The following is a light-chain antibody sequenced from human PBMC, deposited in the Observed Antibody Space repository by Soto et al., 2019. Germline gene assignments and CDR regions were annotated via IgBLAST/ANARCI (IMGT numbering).Light chain of an antibody. CDR2: GAS. CDR3: QQYGSSPWT. V-gene: IGKV3-20*01. CDR1: QSVSSGF. J-gene: IGKJ1*01. Sequence: EIVLTQSPGTLSLSPGERATLSCRASQSVSSGFLAWYQQKPGQAPRLLICGASSRATGIPDRFSGSGSGTDFTLSISRLEPEDFAVYYCQQYGSSPWTFGQGTKVEIK.